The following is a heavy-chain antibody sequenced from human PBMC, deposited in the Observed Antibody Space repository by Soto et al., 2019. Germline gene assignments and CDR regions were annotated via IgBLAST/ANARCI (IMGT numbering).Heavy chain of an antibody. Sequence: ASVKVSCKASGYTFTSYYMHWVRQAPGQGLEWMGIINPSGGSTSYAQKFQGRVTMTRDTSKNTLYLQMNSLRVEDTAVYYCARDTPGPLSFGPWGQGTQVTVSS. CDR2: INPSGGST. V-gene: IGHV1-46*01. CDR3: ARDTPGPLSFGP. CDR1: GYTFTSYY. J-gene: IGHJ5*02.